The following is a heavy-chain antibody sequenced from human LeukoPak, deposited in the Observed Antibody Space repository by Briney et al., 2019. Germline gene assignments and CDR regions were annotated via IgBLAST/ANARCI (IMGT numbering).Heavy chain of an antibody. J-gene: IGHJ3*02. Sequence: PGGSLRLSCAASGFSFSSYGMHWVRQAPGKGLEWVAVISDDGSNIYYADSVKGRFTISRDNSQNTLYLQMSSLRSEDTAVYYCAASIVLMVYARHEAFDIWGQGTMVTVSS. CDR3: AASIVLMVYARHEAFDI. D-gene: IGHD2-8*01. CDR2: ISDDGSNI. V-gene: IGHV3-30*03. CDR1: GFSFSSYG.